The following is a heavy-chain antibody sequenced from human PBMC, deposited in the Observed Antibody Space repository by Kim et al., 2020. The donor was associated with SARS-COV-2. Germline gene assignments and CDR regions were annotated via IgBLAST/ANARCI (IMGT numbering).Heavy chain of an antibody. CDR2: T. CDR3: AGLAWNDAFDI. D-gene: IGHD3-3*02. Sequence: TNCNPSLKTRVTISVDTSKNQFSLKLSSVTAADTAVYYCAGLAWNDAFDIWGQGTMVTVSS. J-gene: IGHJ3*02. V-gene: IGHV4-59*08.